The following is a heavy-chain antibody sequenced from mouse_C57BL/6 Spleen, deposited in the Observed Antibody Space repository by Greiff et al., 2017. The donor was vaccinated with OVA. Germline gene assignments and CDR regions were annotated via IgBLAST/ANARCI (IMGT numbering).Heavy chain of an antibody. Sequence: EVKLEESGPGLVKPSQSLSLTCSVTGYSITSGYYWNWIRQFPGNKLEWMGYISYDGSNNYNPSLKNRISITRDTSKNQFFLKLNSVTTEDTATYYCARGGPRLDYWGQGTTLTVSS. J-gene: IGHJ2*01. CDR2: ISYDGSN. CDR3: ARGGPRLDY. V-gene: IGHV3-6*01. CDR1: GYSITSGYY.